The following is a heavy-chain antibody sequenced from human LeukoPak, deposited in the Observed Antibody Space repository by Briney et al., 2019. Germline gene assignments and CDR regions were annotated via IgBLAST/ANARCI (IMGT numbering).Heavy chain of an antibody. CDR3: ARDSTGRGSGRGDY. Sequence: PGGSLRLPCAASGFTFSSYSMNWVRQAPGKGLEWVSSISSSSSYIYYADSVRGRFTISRDNAKNSLYLRMNSLRAEDTAVYYCARDSTGRGSGRGDYWGQGTLVTVSS. D-gene: IGHD3-10*01. CDR2: ISSSSSYI. CDR1: GFTFSSYS. J-gene: IGHJ4*02. V-gene: IGHV3-21*01.